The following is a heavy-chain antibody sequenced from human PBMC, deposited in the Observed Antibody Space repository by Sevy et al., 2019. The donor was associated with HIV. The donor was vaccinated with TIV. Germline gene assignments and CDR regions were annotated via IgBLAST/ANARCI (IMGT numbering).Heavy chain of an antibody. Sequence: ESLKISCAASGFTFSNYAMNWVRQAPGKGLEWVSTIFRSGGVTYYADSVKGRCTISRDNFKNTLNLQMHSLRAEDTAVYYCAGGRYDSSGSFDAFDIWGQGTMVTVSS. CDR1: GFTFSNYA. D-gene: IGHD3-22*01. V-gene: IGHV3-23*01. CDR2: IFRSGGVT. CDR3: AGGRYDSSGSFDAFDI. J-gene: IGHJ3*02.